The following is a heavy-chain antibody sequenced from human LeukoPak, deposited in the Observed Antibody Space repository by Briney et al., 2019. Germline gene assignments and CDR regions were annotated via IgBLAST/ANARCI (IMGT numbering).Heavy chain of an antibody. V-gene: IGHV1-18*01. CDR3: ARDLQAMGAKTLDY. CDR2: ISAYNGNT. Sequence: ASVKVSCKASGYTFTSYGISCVRQAPGQGLEWMGWISAYNGNTNYAQKLQGRVTMTTDTSTSTAYMELRSLRSDDTAVYYCARDLQAMGAKTLDYWGQGTLVTVSS. CDR1: GYTFTSYG. J-gene: IGHJ4*02. D-gene: IGHD4/OR15-4a*01.